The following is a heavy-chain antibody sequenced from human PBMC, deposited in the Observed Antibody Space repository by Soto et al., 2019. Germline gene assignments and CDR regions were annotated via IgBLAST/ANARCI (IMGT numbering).Heavy chain of an antibody. D-gene: IGHD5-18*01. CDR3: ARSYSYGSYWYFDD. V-gene: IGHV1-18*04. Sequence: QGQLVQSGAEVKKPGASVKVSCKASGYTFSTYGVSWVRQAPGQGLEWMGWITVSNGNTNYIDNLQGRVTMTTDTSTTTAYMEVWRLTSDDTAVYYCARSYSYGSYWYFDDWGQGTLVIVSS. J-gene: IGHJ4*02. CDR1: GYTFSTYG. CDR2: ITVSNGNT.